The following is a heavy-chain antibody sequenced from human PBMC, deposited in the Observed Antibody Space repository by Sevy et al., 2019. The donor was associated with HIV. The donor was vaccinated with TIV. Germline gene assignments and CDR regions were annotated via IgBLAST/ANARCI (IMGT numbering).Heavy chain of an antibody. D-gene: IGHD3-3*01. V-gene: IGHV1-8*01. J-gene: IGHJ6*02. CDR1: GYTFTSYD. CDR2: MNPNSGNT. Sequence: ASVKVSCKASGYTFTSYDTNWVRQATGQGLEWMGWMNPNSGNTGYAQKFQGRVTMTRNTSISTAYMELSSLRSEDTAVYYCARVTMYYDFWSGYYTIHYGMDVWGQGTTVTVSS. CDR3: ARVTMYYDFWSGYYTIHYGMDV.